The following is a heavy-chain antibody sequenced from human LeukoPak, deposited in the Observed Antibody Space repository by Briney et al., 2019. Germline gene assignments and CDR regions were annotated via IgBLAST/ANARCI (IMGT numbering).Heavy chain of an antibody. CDR2: NSGSGGST. D-gene: IGHD6-13*01. J-gene: IGHJ3*02. Sequence: GGSLRLSCGASGFTFSSYAMSWVRQAPGKGLEWVSANSGSGGSTYYADALKGRLTISRDNSKNTLYLQMSSLRAEDTAVYYCAKDPRIAAAGGAFDIWGQGTMVTVSS. CDR3: AKDPRIAAAGGAFDI. V-gene: IGHV3-23*01. CDR1: GFTFSSYA.